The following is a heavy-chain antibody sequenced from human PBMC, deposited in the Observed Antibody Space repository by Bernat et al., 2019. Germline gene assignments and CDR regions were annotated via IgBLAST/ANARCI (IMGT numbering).Heavy chain of an antibody. Sequence: QVQLVESGGGVVQPGGSLRLSCAASGFSFRSYGMHWVRQAPGKGLEWVAVISYAGGDKYYTDSVKGRFTISRDNSKNTLYLQMNSLRAEDTAVYYCATDTRYYGSGSPSYFDYWGQGTLVTVSS. J-gene: IGHJ4*02. CDR3: ATDTRYYGSGSPSYFDY. CDR2: ISYAGGDK. V-gene: IGHV3-30*03. CDR1: GFSFRSYG. D-gene: IGHD3-10*01.